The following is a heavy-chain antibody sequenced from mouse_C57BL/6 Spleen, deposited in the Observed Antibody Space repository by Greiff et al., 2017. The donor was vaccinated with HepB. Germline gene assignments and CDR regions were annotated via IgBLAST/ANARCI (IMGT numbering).Heavy chain of an antibody. CDR1: GYTFTSYW. Sequence: QVQLQQPGTELVKPGASVKLSCKASGYTFTSYWMHWVKQRPGQGLEWIGNINPSNGDTNYNEKFKSKATLTVDKSSSTAYMQLSSLTSEDSAVYYWARSDDGYHYFDYWGQGTTLTVSS. V-gene: IGHV1-53*01. D-gene: IGHD2-3*01. J-gene: IGHJ2*01. CDR3: ARSDDGYHYFDY. CDR2: INPSNGDT.